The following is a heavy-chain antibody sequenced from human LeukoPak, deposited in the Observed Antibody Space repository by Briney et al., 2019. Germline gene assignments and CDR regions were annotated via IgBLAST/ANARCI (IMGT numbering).Heavy chain of an antibody. CDR3: ASRGYSYGAFDY. CDR2: MYYRGNT. J-gene: IGHJ4*02. CDR1: GGSISSYY. Sequence: SETLSLTCTVSGGSISSYYWSWIRQPPGKGLEWIGYMYYRGNTNYDPSLKSRVTISVDTSKNQFSLKLSSVTAADTAVYYCASRGYSYGAFDYWGQGTLVTVSS. D-gene: IGHD5-18*01. V-gene: IGHV4-59*01.